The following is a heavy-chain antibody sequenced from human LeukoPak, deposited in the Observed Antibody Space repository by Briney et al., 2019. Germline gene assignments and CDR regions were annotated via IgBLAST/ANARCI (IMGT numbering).Heavy chain of an antibody. CDR2: ISGSGGST. Sequence: PGGSLRLSCAASGFTFSSYAMSWVRQAPGKGLEWVSAISGSGGSTYYADSVKGRFTISRDNSKNTLYLQMNSLRAEDTAVYYCAKGDREIAAAATNPVAFDIWGQGTMVTVSS. V-gene: IGHV3-23*01. D-gene: IGHD6-13*01. J-gene: IGHJ3*02. CDR1: GFTFSSYA. CDR3: AKGDREIAAAATNPVAFDI.